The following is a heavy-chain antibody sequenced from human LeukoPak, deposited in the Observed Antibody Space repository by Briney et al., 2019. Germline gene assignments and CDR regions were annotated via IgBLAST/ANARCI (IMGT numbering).Heavy chain of an antibody. CDR1: GFPFIDYY. CDR3: AREYVGQWLIFAD. D-gene: IGHD3-22*01. J-gene: IGHJ4*02. V-gene: IGHV3-11*01. CDR2: FIISGSTI. Sequence: GSLSSPCAAFGFPFIDYYFSWFRQAPGRGLEWVSFFIISGSTIYYADSVKARFTISRDNAKISLYLQMNSRRAEDTAVYYCAREYVGQWLIFADGGQGTLVTVSS.